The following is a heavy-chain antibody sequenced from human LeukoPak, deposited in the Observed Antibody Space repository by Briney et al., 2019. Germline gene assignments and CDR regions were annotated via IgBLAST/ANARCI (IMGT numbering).Heavy chain of an antibody. Sequence: SETLSLTCAVYGGSFSGYYWSWIRQPPGKGLEWIGEINHSGSTNYNPSLKSRVTISVDTSKNQFSLKLSSVTAADTAVHYCARGGDQFLEWLFADAFDIWGQGTMVTVSS. V-gene: IGHV4-34*01. CDR2: INHSGST. J-gene: IGHJ3*02. CDR3: ARGGDQFLEWLFADAFDI. CDR1: GGSFSGYY. D-gene: IGHD3-3*01.